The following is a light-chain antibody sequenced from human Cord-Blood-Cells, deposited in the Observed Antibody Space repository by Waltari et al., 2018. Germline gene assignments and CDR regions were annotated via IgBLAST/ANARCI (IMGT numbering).Light chain of an antibody. Sequence: QSVLTQPPSVSAAPGQKVTISCSGSRSNIGNNYVSWYQQPPGTAPKLLIYENNKRPSGIPDRFSGSKSGTSATLGITGLQTGDEADYYCGTWDSSLSAYVFGTGTKVTVL. CDR1: RSNIGNNY. CDR2: ENN. J-gene: IGLJ1*01. V-gene: IGLV1-51*02. CDR3: GTWDSSLSAYV.